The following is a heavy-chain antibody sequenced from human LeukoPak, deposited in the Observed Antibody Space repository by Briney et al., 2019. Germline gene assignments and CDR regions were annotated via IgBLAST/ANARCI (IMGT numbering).Heavy chain of an antibody. D-gene: IGHD6-19*01. CDR3: ARVDATSLAVHY. J-gene: IGHJ4*02. CDR2: IKPNTGGT. CDR1: GYTFTRYY. Sequence: GASVKVSCKTSGYTFTRYYLNWVRQAPGQGLEWMGRIKPNTGGTDSGQKFQGRVTMTRDTSISTAYMELSSLTFDDTAVYYCARVDATSLAVHYWDQGTLVTVSS. V-gene: IGHV1-2*02.